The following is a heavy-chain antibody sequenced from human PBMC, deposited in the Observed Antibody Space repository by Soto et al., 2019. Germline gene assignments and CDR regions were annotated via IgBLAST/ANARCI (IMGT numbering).Heavy chain of an antibody. CDR2: ISAYNGNT. CDR1: GYTFTSYG. CDR3: ARSGSYYHSYGMDV. D-gene: IGHD1-26*01. Sequence: GASVKVSCKASGYTFTSYGISWVRQAPGQRLEWMGWISAYNGNTNYAQKLQGRVTMTTDTSTSTAYMELRSLRSDDTAVYYCARSGSYYHSYGMDVWGQGTTVTVSS. V-gene: IGHV1-18*01. J-gene: IGHJ6*02.